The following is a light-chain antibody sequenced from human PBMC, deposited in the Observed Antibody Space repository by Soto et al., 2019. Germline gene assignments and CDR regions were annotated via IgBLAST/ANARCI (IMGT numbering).Light chain of an antibody. V-gene: IGLV2-14*03. J-gene: IGLJ1*01. CDR2: DVT. CDR3: SSCTSSSTFV. CDR1: SRDVGGYNC. Sequence: HSVLTQPASVYGSPGQSITISCTGSSRDVGGYNCISWYQQHPGKAPKLMIDDVTNRPSGFSKRFSGSKSGNTASLTISGLHSEDEADYYCSSCTSSSTFVFGTGTKLTVL.